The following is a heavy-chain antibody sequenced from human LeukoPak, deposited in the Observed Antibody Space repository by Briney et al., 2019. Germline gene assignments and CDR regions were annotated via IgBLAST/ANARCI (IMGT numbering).Heavy chain of an antibody. D-gene: IGHD5-24*01. CDR2: ISGDGGST. CDR3: AKDQDDRDGYNYGAFDI. Sequence: GGSLRLSCAASGFTFDDYAMHWVRQAPGKGLEWVSLISGDGGSTYYAVSVRGRFTISRDNSKNSLYLQMKSLRTEDTALYYCAKDQDDRDGYNYGAFDIWGQGTMVTVSS. V-gene: IGHV3-43*02. J-gene: IGHJ3*02. CDR1: GFTFDDYA.